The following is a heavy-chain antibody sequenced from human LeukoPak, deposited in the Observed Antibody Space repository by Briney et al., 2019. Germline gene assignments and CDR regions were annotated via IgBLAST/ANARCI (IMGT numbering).Heavy chain of an antibody. J-gene: IGHJ4*02. V-gene: IGHV4-59*08. Sequence: SETLSLTCSVSGGSVNKWYWSWIRQPPGRGLEWIGYIYYSGSANYNPSLKSRVTISVDTSKNQFSLKLSSVTAADTAVYYCARRAYSGYDSYYFDYWGQGTLVTVSS. D-gene: IGHD5-12*01. CDR1: GGSVNKWY. CDR3: ARRAYSGYDSYYFDY. CDR2: IYYSGSA.